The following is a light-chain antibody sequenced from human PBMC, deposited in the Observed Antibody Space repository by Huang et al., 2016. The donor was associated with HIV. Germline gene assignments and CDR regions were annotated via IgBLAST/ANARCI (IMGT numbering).Light chain of an antibody. V-gene: IGKV3-15*01. CDR1: QSIANN. CDR3: QQYNVWPYT. CDR2: GAS. J-gene: IGKJ2*01. Sequence: LLTQSPVNLSVSPGETVTLPCRASQSIANNLAWYQQRLGQAPSLLIYGASSRIIDVPGRFNGSASGTQFTLTITILQPDDFTVYYCQQYNVWPYTFGQGTKLEIK.